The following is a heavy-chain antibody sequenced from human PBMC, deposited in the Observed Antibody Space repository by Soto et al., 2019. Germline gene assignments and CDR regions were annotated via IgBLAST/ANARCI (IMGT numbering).Heavy chain of an antibody. V-gene: IGHV3-74*01. CDR3: AKGGARLLDY. D-gene: IGHD3-16*01. CDR1: GFTFSSYW. CDR2: INSDGSST. J-gene: IGHJ4*02. Sequence: EVQLVESGGGLVQPGGSLRLSCAASGFTFSSYWMHCVRQAPGKGLVWVSRINSDGSSTSYADSVKGRFTISRDNAKNTLFLQMNSLRAEDTAVYYCAKGGARLLDYWGQGTLVIGSS.